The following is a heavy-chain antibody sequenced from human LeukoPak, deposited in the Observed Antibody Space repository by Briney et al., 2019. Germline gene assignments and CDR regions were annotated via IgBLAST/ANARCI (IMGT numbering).Heavy chain of an antibody. Sequence: GSVKVSCKASGYTFTSYGISWVRQAPGQGLEWMGWISAYNGNTNYAQNFEGRVTMTTETYTSTAYMELRSLRSADTAVYYCARWIQLIASWGQGTLVTVSS. CDR2: ISAYNGNT. J-gene: IGHJ4*02. CDR1: GYTFTSYG. D-gene: IGHD5-18*01. V-gene: IGHV1-18*01. CDR3: ARWIQLIAS.